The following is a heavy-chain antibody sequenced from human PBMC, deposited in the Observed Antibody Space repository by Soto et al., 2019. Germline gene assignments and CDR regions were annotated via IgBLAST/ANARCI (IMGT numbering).Heavy chain of an antibody. CDR1: GYSFTSYW. CDR2: IYPGDSDT. V-gene: IGHV5-51*01. CDR3: ARGTTAMANYYYYGMDV. Sequence: GESLKISCKGSGYSFTSYWIGWVRQMPGEGLEWMGIIYPGDSDTRYSPSFQGQVTISADKSISTAYLQWSSLKASDTAMYYCARGTTAMANYYYYGMDVWGQGTTVTVSS. D-gene: IGHD5-18*01. J-gene: IGHJ6*02.